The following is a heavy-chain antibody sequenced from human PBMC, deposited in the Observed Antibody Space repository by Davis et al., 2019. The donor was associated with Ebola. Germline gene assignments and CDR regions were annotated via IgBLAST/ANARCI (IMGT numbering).Heavy chain of an antibody. J-gene: IGHJ6*03. D-gene: IGHD5-12*01. V-gene: IGHV4-34*01. CDR2: IKHTGGT. CDR1: GGSFSTYY. CDR3: ARLRGVEATFSQYYYMDV. Sequence: MPSETLSLTCAVYGGSFSTYYWTWIRQPPGKGLEWIGEIKHTGGTKYNPSLRSRVTISVDTSKNQFSLKVSSVTAADTALYYCARLRGVEATFSQYYYMDVWGKGTTVTVSS.